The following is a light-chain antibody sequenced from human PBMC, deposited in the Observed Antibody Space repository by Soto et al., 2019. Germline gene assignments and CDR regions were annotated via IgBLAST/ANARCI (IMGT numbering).Light chain of an antibody. V-gene: IGLV2-14*01. CDR1: SSDVGGYNY. J-gene: IGLJ2*01. CDR3: SSYTSSSILVV. Sequence: QSALTQPASVSRSPGQSITISCTGTSSDVGGYNYVSWYQQHPGKAPKLMIYDVSNRPSGVSNRFSGSKSGNTASLTISGLQAEDEADYYCSSYTSSSILVVFGGGTKLTVL. CDR2: DVS.